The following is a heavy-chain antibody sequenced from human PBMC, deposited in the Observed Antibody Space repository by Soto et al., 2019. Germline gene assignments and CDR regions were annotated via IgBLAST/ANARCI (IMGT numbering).Heavy chain of an antibody. Sequence: GGSLRLSCAASGFTFSSYAMHWVRQAPGKGLEWVAVISYDGSNKYYADSVKGRFTISRDNSKDTLYLQMNSLRAEDTAVYYCARDYYDSSGYSSPDFDYWGQGT. D-gene: IGHD3-22*01. V-gene: IGHV3-30-3*01. CDR3: ARDYYDSSGYSSPDFDY. CDR1: GFTFSSYA. CDR2: ISYDGSNK. J-gene: IGHJ4*02.